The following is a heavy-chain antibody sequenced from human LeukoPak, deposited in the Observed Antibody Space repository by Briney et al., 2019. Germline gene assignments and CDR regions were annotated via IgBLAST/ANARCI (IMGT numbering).Heavy chain of an antibody. CDR3: ARGSGGSPQYYYYYYGMDV. D-gene: IGHD2-15*01. Sequence: SETLSLTCTASGGSISSGGYYWSWIRQHPGKGLEWIGYIYYSGSTYYNPSLKSRVTISVDTSKNQFSLKLSSVTAADTAVYYCARGSGGSPQYYYYYYGMDVWGQGTTVTVSS. V-gene: IGHV4-31*03. J-gene: IGHJ6*02. CDR2: IYYSGST. CDR1: GGSISSGGYY.